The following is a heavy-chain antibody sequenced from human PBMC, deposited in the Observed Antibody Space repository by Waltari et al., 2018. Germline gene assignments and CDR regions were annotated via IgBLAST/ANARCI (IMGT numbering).Heavy chain of an antibody. D-gene: IGHD3-22*01. CDR1: GFPFSSYE. CDR3: ARSAPGGSVSPQYYYDSSGYPYYFDY. V-gene: IGHV3-48*03. Sequence: EVQLVESGGGLVQPGGSLRLSCAASGFPFSSYEMTWVRQAPGTGLEWVSSLSSSGSTIYYADSVKGRFTISRDNAKNSLYLQMNSLRAEDTAVYYCARSAPGGSVSPQYYYDSSGYPYYFDYWGQGTLVTVSS. J-gene: IGHJ4*02. CDR2: LSSSGSTI.